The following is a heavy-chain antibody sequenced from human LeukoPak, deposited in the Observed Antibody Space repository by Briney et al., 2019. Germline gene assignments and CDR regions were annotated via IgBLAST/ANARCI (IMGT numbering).Heavy chain of an antibody. J-gene: IGHJ3*01. CDR1: GGSISSYY. D-gene: IGHD3-10*01. CDR3: ARHQRITLVRGGSAFDF. Sequence: SETLSLTCTVSGGSISSYYWSWIRQPPGKGLEWIGYIYNSGSTNYNPSLKSRVTISVDTSKNQFSLKLSSVTAADTAVYYCARHQRITLVRGGSAFDFWGQGTMVTVSS. V-gene: IGHV4-59*08. CDR2: IYNSGST.